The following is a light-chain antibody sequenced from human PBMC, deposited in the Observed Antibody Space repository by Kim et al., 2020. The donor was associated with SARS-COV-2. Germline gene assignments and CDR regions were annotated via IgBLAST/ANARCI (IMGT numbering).Light chain of an antibody. J-gene: IGLJ1*01. Sequence: QAVVTQEPSLTVSPGGTVTLTCGSSTGAVTSGHYPYWFQQKPGQAPRTLIYETSNKYSWTPARFSGSLLGGKAALTLSGAQPEDEAEYYCLLSYSGARVFGTGTQLTVL. V-gene: IGLV7-46*01. CDR1: TGAVTSGHY. CDR2: ETS. CDR3: LLSYSGARV.